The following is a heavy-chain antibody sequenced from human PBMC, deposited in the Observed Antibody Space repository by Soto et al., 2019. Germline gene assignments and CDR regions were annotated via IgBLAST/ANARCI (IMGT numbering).Heavy chain of an antibody. D-gene: IGHD3-3*01. CDR1: GFTFSSYW. J-gene: IGHJ4*02. CDR3: ARDIPNGVCNLDY. CDR2: INEDGSGK. Sequence: EVQLVESGGGLVQPGGSLRLSCAASGFTFSSYWMTWVRQAPGRGLEWVANINEDGSGKGYVDSVKGRFTISKDNARNSLSLQMTSLRAEDTAVYYCARDIPNGVCNLDYWGQGTLVTVSS. V-gene: IGHV3-7*01.